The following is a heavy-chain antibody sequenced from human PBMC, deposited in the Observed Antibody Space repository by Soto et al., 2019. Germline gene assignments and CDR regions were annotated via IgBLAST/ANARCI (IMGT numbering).Heavy chain of an antibody. CDR2: TYYRSKWYN. J-gene: IGHJ6*02. CDR3: ARDGGSSSTYYYYYYGMDV. CDR1: GDSVSSNSAA. Sequence: SQTLSLTCAISGDSVSSNSAAWNWIRQSPSRGLEWLGRTYYRSKWYNDYAVSVKSRITINPDTSKNQFSLQLNSVTPEDTAVYYCARDGGSSSTYYYYYYGMDVWGQGTTVTVSS. D-gene: IGHD6-6*01. V-gene: IGHV6-1*01.